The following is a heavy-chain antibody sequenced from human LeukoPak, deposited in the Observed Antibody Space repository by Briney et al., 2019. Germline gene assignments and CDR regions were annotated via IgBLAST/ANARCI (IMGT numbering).Heavy chain of an antibody. V-gene: IGHV1-8*03. D-gene: IGHD5-18*01. CDR3: ARGYSYGYAPY. J-gene: IGHJ4*02. Sequence: GASVKVSCKASGYTFTSYGISWVRQAPGQGLEWMGWMNPNSGNTGYAQKFQGRVTITRNTSISTAYMELSSLRSEDTAVYYCARGYSYGYAPYWGQGTLVTVSS. CDR1: GYTFTSYG. CDR2: MNPNSGNT.